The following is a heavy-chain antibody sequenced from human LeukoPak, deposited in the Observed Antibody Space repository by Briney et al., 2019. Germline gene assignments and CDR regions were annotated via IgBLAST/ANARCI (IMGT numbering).Heavy chain of an antibody. Sequence: GASVKVSCKASGYTFTGYHIHWVRKAPGQGIEWMGRINPYSGDTNFAQKFQGRVTMTRDTSITTAYMDLSSLTPDDTAVYFCARDQGSLTRSWYTGYWGQGTPVTVSS. CDR2: INPYSGDT. CDR1: GYTFTGYH. J-gene: IGHJ4*02. D-gene: IGHD6-13*01. CDR3: ARDQGSLTRSWYTGY. V-gene: IGHV1-2*06.